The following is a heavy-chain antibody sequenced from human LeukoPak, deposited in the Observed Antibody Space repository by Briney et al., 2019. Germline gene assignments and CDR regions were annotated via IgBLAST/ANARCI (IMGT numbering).Heavy chain of an antibody. D-gene: IGHD6-13*01. CDR2: TYYRSKWYS. Sequence: SQTLSLTCAISGDSVSSTSAAWNWSRQSPSRGLEWLGRTYYRSKWYSDYAVSVSGRITANPDTSTNQFSLQLNSMTPEDTAVYSCARYTRSWFFDSWGVGTLVTVSS. CDR3: ARYTRSWFFDS. J-gene: IGHJ4*02. V-gene: IGHV6-1*01. CDR1: GDSVSSTSAA.